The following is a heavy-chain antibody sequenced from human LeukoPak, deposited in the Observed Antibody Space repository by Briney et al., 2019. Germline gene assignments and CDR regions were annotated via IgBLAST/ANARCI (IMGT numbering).Heavy chain of an antibody. D-gene: IGHD4-17*01. CDR2: INPNSGGT. Sequence: ASVKVSCKASGYTFTGYYMHWVRQAPGQGLEWMGWINPNSGGTNYAQKFQGRVTMTRDTSISTAYMELSRLRSDDTAVYYCARDRAYGDEGRLGWFDPWGQGTLVTVSS. J-gene: IGHJ5*02. V-gene: IGHV1-2*02. CDR1: GYTFTGYY. CDR3: ARDRAYGDEGRLGWFDP.